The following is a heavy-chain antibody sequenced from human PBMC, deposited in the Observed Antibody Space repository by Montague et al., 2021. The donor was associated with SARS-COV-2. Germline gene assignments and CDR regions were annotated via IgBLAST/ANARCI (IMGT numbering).Heavy chain of an antibody. D-gene: IGHD1-1*01. Sequence: SLRLSCAASGFTFSSYGMHWVRQAPGKGLEWVAVIWYDGSNKYYADSVKGRFTISRDNSKNTLYLQMNSLRAEDTAVYYFARDEDRGYNWNAHGMDVWGQGTTVTVSS. CDR1: GFTFSSYG. CDR2: IWYDGSNK. CDR3: ARDEDRGYNWNAHGMDV. V-gene: IGHV3-33*01. J-gene: IGHJ6*02.